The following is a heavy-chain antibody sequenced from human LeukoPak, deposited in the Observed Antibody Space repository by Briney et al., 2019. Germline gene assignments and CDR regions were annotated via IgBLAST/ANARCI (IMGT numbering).Heavy chain of an antibody. J-gene: IGHJ4*02. CDR3: ARDRGYSGYKGCFDY. D-gene: IGHD5-12*01. V-gene: IGHV4-39*07. CDR2: IYYSGST. Sequence: SETLSLTCTVSGGSISSYYWSWIRQPPGKGLEWIGSIYYSGSTYYNPSLKSRVTISVDTSKNQFSLKLSSVTAADTAVYYCARDRGYSGYKGCFDYWGQGTLVTVSS. CDR1: GGSISSYY.